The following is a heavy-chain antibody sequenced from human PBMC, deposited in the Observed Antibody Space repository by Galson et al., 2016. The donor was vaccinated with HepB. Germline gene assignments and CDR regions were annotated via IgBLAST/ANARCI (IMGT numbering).Heavy chain of an antibody. J-gene: IGHJ4*02. CDR1: GFTFSSFA. V-gene: IGHV3-23*01. D-gene: IGHD3-3*01. CDR2: ISAGSGADT. CDR3: VKDRAGFFGVIGYFDF. Sequence: SLRLSCAASGFTFSSFAMSWVRQAPGKGLEWVSTISAGSGADTHYADSAKGRFTISRDNSKNTLYLQMSSLRAEDTAIYYSVKDRAGFFGVIGYFDFWGQGTLVTVSS.